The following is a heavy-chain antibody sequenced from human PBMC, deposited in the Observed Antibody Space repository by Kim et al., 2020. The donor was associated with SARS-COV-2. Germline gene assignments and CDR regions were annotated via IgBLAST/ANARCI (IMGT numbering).Heavy chain of an antibody. J-gene: IGHJ4*02. CDR3: ARDEIAAAGKSLDY. D-gene: IGHD6-13*01. V-gene: IGHV6-1*01. Sequence: SVKSRITINPDTSKNQFSLQLNSVTPEDTAVYYCARDEIAAAGKSLDYWGQGTLVTVSS.